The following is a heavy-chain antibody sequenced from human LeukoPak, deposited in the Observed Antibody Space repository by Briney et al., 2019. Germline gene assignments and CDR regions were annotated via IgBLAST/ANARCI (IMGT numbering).Heavy chain of an antibody. V-gene: IGHV3-30*02. D-gene: IGHD3-10*01. J-gene: IGHJ4*02. CDR2: IRYDGSNK. Sequence: GGSLRLSCAASGFTFSSYGMHWVRQAPGKGLEWVAFIRYDGSNKYYADSVKGRFTISRDNSKNTLYVQMNSLRAEDTAVYYCARLTHDGSGSYPDNWGQGTLVTVSS. CDR1: GFTFSSYG. CDR3: ARLTHDGSGSYPDN.